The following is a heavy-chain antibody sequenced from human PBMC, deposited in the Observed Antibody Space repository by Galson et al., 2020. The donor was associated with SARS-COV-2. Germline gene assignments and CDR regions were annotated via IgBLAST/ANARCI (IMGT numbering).Heavy chain of an antibody. CDR3: ARWYYDSRGYWALDY. J-gene: IGHJ4*02. CDR2: IRQDGSEK. V-gene: IGHV3-7*03. CDR1: GFTFNNFL. Sequence: GESLKISCVASGFTFNNFLMTWVRQAPGEGLEWVANIRQDGSEKSYVDSLKGRFTISRDNTKNSLYLQMNSLRAEDTAVYYCARWYYDSRGYWALDYWGQGTLVTVTS. D-gene: IGHD3-22*01.